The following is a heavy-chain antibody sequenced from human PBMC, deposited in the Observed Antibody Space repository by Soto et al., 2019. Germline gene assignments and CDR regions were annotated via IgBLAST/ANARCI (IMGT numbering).Heavy chain of an antibody. D-gene: IGHD6-13*01. CDR2: ISYDGSNK. Sequence: QVQLVESGGGVVQPGRSLRLSCAASGFTFSTYGMHWVRQAPGKGLEWVAVISYDGSNKYYADSVKGRFTISRDNSKQVLYLQMHRLRAEHTAVYYCANGYSCSWAPPYYDYDMDVWGQGTTVTVSS. CDR3: ANGYSCSWAPPYYDYDMDV. V-gene: IGHV3-30-3*01. CDR1: GFTFSTYG. J-gene: IGHJ6*02.